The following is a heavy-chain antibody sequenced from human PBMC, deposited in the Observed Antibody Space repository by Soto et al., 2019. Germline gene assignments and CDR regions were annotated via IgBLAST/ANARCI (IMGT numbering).Heavy chain of an antibody. Sequence: QVQLVQSGAEVKKPGASVKVSCKASGYTFTSYGISWVRQAPGQGLEWMGWISAYNGNTNYAQKLQGRVTMTTDTSTSTVYMELRSLRSDDTAVYYCARDPSPVAVAGTVSDYWGQGTLVTVSS. D-gene: IGHD6-19*01. CDR1: GYTFTSYG. CDR3: ARDPSPVAVAGTVSDY. CDR2: ISAYNGNT. V-gene: IGHV1-18*01. J-gene: IGHJ4*02.